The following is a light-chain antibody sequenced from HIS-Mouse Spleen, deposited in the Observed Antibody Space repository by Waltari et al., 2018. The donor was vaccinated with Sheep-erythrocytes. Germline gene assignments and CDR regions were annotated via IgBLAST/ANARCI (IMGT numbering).Light chain of an antibody. CDR2: EGS. J-gene: IGLJ3*02. V-gene: IGLV2-23*01. Sequence: QSALTQPASVSGSPGQSITISCTATSSDVGSYTLVSWYQQHPGKAPKLMIYEGSKRPSGVSNRFSGSKSGNTASLTISGLQAEDEADYYCCSCAGSSTPWVFGGGTKLTVL. CDR3: CSCAGSSTPWV. CDR1: SSDVGSYTL.